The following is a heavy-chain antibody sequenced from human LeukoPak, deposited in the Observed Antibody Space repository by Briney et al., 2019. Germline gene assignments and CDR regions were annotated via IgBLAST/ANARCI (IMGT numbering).Heavy chain of an antibody. J-gene: IGHJ4*02. CDR3: ASMGYYYDSSGYYRY. CDR2: ISSSGSTI. D-gene: IGHD3-22*01. V-gene: IGHV3-11*01. CDR1: GFTFSDYY. Sequence: GGSLRLSCAASGFTFSDYYMSWIRQAPGKGLEWVSYISSSGSTIYYADSVKGRFTISRDNAKNSLYLQMNSLRAEDTAVYYCASMGYYYDSSGYYRYWGQGTLVTVSS.